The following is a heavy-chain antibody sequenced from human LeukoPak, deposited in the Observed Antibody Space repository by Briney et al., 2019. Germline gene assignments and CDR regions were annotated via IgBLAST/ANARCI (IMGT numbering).Heavy chain of an antibody. D-gene: IGHD6-13*01. J-gene: IGHJ4*02. CDR3: ARAPGGCYSSSCLDY. CDR1: GGSISSYY. CDR2: IYYSGRT. V-gene: IGHV4-59*01. Sequence: PSETLSLTCTVSGGSISSYYWSWIRQPPGKGLEWIGYIYYSGRTKYNPSLKSRVTISVDTSKNQFSLKLSSVTAADTAVYYCARAPGGCYSSSCLDYWGQGTLVTVSS.